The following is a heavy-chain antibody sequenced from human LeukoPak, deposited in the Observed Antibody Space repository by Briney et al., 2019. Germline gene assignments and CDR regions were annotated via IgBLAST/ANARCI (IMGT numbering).Heavy chain of an antibody. CDR2: IIPIFCTA. J-gene: IGHJ4*02. CDR3: ARGGDSYYYDSGGYYHGVFDY. D-gene: IGHD3-22*01. Sequence: SVKVSCKASGGTFSSYAISWVRQAPGQGLEWMGGIIPIFCTAYYAQKFQGRVTITTDESTSTAYMELSSLRSEDTAVYYCARGGDSYYYDSGGYYHGVFDYWGQGTLVTVSS. V-gene: IGHV1-69*05. CDR1: GGTFSSYA.